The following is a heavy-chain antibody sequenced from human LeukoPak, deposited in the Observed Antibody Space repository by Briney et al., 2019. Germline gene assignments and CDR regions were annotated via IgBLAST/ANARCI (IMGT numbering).Heavy chain of an antibody. Sequence: GRSLRLSCAASGFTFSTYGMHWVRQAPGKGLEWVAVIWFDGSNQYYVDSVRGRFSISRDNSTNTLYPQMNTLRAEDTGVYYCARDRGSGDSFDLWGQGAMVTVSS. D-gene: IGHD6-19*01. CDR2: IWFDGSNQ. V-gene: IGHV3-33*01. CDR3: ARDRGSGDSFDL. J-gene: IGHJ3*01. CDR1: GFTFSTYG.